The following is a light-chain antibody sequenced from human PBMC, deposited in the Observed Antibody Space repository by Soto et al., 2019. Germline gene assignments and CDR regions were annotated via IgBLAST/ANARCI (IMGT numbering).Light chain of an antibody. V-gene: IGKV1-5*01. J-gene: IGKJ1*01. CDR2: DAS. CDR3: QQYNIYWT. CDR1: QSISSW. Sequence: DIQMTQSPSTLTASVGDRVTITCRASQSISSWLAWYQQKPGKAPKLLIYDASSLASGVPSRFSGRGSGTEFTLTISSLQPDDFATYYCQQYNIYWTFGQGTKVDSK.